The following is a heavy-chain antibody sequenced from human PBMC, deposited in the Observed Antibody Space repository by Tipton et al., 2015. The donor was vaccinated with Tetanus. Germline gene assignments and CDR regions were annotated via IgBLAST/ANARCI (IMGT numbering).Heavy chain of an antibody. CDR2: VFHSGTT. Sequence: TLSLTCTVSGGSISSYYWSWIRQPPGKGLEWIGTVFHSGTTYYNPSLKSRVTISVDTSKNQFSLKLTSVTAADTAVYYCARWIAVTGTDFDFWGQGTLVTVSS. CDR1: GGSISSYY. D-gene: IGHD6-19*01. V-gene: IGHV4-39*01. CDR3: ARWIAVTGTDFDF. J-gene: IGHJ4*02.